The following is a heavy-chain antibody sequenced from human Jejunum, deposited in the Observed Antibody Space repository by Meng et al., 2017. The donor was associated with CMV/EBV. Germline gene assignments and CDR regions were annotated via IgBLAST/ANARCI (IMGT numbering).Heavy chain of an antibody. CDR2: IYYSGTT. D-gene: IGHD1-26*01. Sequence: SGGYYWSWIRQAPGKGLEWIGYIYYSGTTYYKPSLKSRVPISLDKARNQFSLNLRSVTAADTAVYYCARDWEGANPYYYSGMDVWGQGTTVTVSS. V-gene: IGHV4-61*08. CDR3: ARDWEGANPYYYSGMDV. J-gene: IGHJ6*02. CDR1: SGGYY.